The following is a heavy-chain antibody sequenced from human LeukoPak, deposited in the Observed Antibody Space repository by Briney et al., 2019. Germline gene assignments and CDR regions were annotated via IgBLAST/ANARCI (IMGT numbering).Heavy chain of an antibody. J-gene: IGHJ4*02. CDR1: GYTFTSYG. D-gene: IGHD3-3*01. Sequence: GASVKVSCKASGYTFTSYGISWVRQAPGQGLEWMGWISAYNGNTNYAQKLQGRVTMTTDTSTSTAYMELRSLRSDDTAGYYCARGVTLFVDFCSGYWPYYFDYWGQGTLVTVYS. V-gene: IGHV1-18*01. CDR2: ISAYNGNT. CDR3: ARGVTLFVDFCSGYWPYYFDY.